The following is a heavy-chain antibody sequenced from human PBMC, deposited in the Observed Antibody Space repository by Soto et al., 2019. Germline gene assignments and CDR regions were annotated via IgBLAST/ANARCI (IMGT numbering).Heavy chain of an antibody. J-gene: IGHJ5*01. D-gene: IGHD1-26*01. V-gene: IGHV6-1*01. CDR3: VRLIGNSWLDF. Sequence: QVQLQQSEPGLVKPSQTLSLTCAISGDSVSSSSVTWNWIRQSPSRGLEWLGRTYYRTKWYNDYAESVKSRITINPDTSKYQFSLHLNSVTPEDTAVYYCVRLIGNSWLDFWGQGTLVTVSS. CDR1: GDSVSSSSVT. CDR2: TYYRTKWYN.